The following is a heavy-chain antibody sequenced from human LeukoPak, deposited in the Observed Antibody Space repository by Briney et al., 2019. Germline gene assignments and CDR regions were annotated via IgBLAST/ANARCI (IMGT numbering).Heavy chain of an antibody. D-gene: IGHD6-13*01. J-gene: IGHJ4*02. CDR3: ARSRSCYISHSDY. CDR1: GGTFSSYA. V-gene: IGHV1-69*05. CDR2: MIPIFGTA. Sequence: SVKVSCKASGGTFSSYAISWVRQAPGPGLEWMGRMIPIFGTANYAQKFQGRVTINTDESTSKAYMALSSLRSEDTAVYYCARSRSCYISHSDYWGQGTLVTVSS.